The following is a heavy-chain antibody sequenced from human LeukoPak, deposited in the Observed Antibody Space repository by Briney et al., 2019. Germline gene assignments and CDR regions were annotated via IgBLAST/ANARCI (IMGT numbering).Heavy chain of an antibody. CDR1: GDSISTSSYY. Sequence: PSETLSLTCSVSGDSISTSSYYWGWIRQPPGKGLEWIGTIYYSGSTYYNPSLASRVTISVDTSKNQFSLKLSSVTAADTAVYYCARHKDYYYSYMDVWGKGTTVTVSS. CDR2: IYYSGST. CDR3: ARHKDYYYSYMDV. J-gene: IGHJ6*03. V-gene: IGHV4-39*01.